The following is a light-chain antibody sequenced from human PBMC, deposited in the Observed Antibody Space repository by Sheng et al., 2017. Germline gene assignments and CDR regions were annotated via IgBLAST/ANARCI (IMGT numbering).Light chain of an antibody. CDR1: NDDIGRYNY. V-gene: IGLV2-14*03. CDR2: DVT. CDR3: SSFTTTSTLVL. J-gene: IGLJ2*01. Sequence: QSALTQPASVSGSPGQSITISCTGTNDDIGRYNYVSWYQQHPGRVPKVLIYDVTSRPSVISDRFSGSKSGNTASLTISGLQPEDEADYYCSSFTTTSTLVLFGGGTRLTVL.